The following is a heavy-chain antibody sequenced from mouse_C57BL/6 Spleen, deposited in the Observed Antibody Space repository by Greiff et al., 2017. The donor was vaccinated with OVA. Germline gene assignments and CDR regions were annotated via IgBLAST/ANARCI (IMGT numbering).Heavy chain of an antibody. D-gene: IGHD1-1*01. CDR3: ARCTTVGPAWFAY. Sequence: QVQLQQSGPELVKPGASVKLSCKASGYTFTSYDINWVKQRPGQGLEWIGWIYPRDGSTKYNETFKGKATLTVDTSSSTAYMELHSLTSEDSAVYFCARCTTVGPAWFAYWGQGTLVTVSA. CDR2: IYPRDGST. J-gene: IGHJ3*01. CDR1: GYTFTSYD. V-gene: IGHV1-85*01.